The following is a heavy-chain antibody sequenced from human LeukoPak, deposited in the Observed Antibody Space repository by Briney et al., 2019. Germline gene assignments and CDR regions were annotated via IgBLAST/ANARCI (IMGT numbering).Heavy chain of an antibody. D-gene: IGHD1-14*01. CDR3: AKARNSLGFNAFDI. CDR2: ISWNSGSI. J-gene: IGHJ3*02. V-gene: IGHV3-9*01. Sequence: LSLTCTVSGGSISSYYWSWIRQPPGKGLEWVSGISWNSGSIAYADSVKGRFTISRDNAKNSLYLQMNSLRAEDTALFYCAKARNSLGFNAFDIWGQGTMVTVSS. CDR1: GGSISSYY.